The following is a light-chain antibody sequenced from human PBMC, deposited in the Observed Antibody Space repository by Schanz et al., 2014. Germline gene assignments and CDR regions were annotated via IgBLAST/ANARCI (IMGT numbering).Light chain of an antibody. CDR2: DAS. V-gene: IGKV3D-20*02. J-gene: IGKJ2*01. CDR3: QQRGIWPYT. Sequence: EIVLTQSPGTLSLSPGERATLSCRASQSVSSSYLAWYQQKPGQAPRLLIYDASKRATGIPARFSGSGSGTEFTLNISSLQSEDLAVYYCQQRGIWPYTFGPGTKLEIK. CDR1: QSVSSSY.